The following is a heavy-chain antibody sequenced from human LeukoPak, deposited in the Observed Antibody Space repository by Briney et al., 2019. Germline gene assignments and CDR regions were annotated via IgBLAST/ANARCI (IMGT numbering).Heavy chain of an antibody. CDR1: GGSISSSSYY. V-gene: IGHV4-39*01. J-gene: IGHJ4*02. Sequence: SETLSLTRTVSGGSISSSSYYWGWIRQPPGKGLEWIGSIYYSGSTYYNPSLKSRVTISVDTSKNQFSLKLSSVTAADTAVYYCATSLGGGYFDYWGQGSLVTVSS. CDR2: IYYSGST. CDR3: ATSLGGGYFDY. D-gene: IGHD3-16*01.